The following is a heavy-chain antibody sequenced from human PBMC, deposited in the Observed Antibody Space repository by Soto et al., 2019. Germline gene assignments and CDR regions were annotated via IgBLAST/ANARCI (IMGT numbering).Heavy chain of an antibody. D-gene: IGHD6-13*01. CDR3: ARDLQYSSKPPRTFYYFDY. CDR1: GYTFTSYG. Sequence: QVQLVQSGAEVKKPGASVRVSCKASGYTFTSYGIIWVRQATGQGLEWMGWISAFNGHTNYAQKFQDRVTMTTDTSTTTAYMELRSLGSDDTAVYYCARDLQYSSKPPRTFYYFDYWGQGTLVTVSS. J-gene: IGHJ4*02. V-gene: IGHV1-18*01. CDR2: ISAFNGHT.